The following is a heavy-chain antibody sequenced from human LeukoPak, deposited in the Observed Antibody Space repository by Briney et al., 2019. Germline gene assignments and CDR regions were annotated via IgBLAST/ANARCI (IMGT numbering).Heavy chain of an antibody. Sequence: SETLSLTCTVSGGSISSYYWSWIRQPPGKGLEWIGSIYYSVSTYYNPSLKSRVTISVDTSKNQFSLKLSSVTAADTAVYYCARRTRGIVVVVAATRGYYFDYWGQGTLVTVSS. CDR1: GGSISSYY. D-gene: IGHD2-15*01. V-gene: IGHV4-39*01. CDR2: IYYSVST. CDR3: ARRTRGIVVVVAATRGYYFDY. J-gene: IGHJ4*02.